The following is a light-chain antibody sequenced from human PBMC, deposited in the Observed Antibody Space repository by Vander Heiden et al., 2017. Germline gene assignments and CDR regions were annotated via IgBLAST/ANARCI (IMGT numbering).Light chain of an antibody. Sequence: QSVLTQPPSASRTPRQRVSISCSGRSSNIGSHTVNWYQQYPGAAPKLLIYLDHQRPSGVADRFSGSKSGTSASLAISGPQYEDEADYYCAVRDDNLRAVVFGGGTKLTVL. J-gene: IGLJ3*02. CDR2: LDH. V-gene: IGLV1-44*01. CDR1: SSNIGSHT. CDR3: AVRDDNLRAVV.